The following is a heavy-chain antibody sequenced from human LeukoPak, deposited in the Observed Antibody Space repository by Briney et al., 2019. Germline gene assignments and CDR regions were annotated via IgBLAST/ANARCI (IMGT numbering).Heavy chain of an antibody. J-gene: IGHJ4*02. Sequence: GGSLRLSCAASGFTFSSYWMHWVRQAPGKGLVWVSRILSDGSITSYADSVQGRFTISRDNAKNTLYLQMNSLRLEDTAVYYCARGNGGNSLYWVQGTLVTVSS. CDR2: ILSDGSIT. D-gene: IGHD4-23*01. CDR1: GFTFSSYW. V-gene: IGHV3-74*01. CDR3: ARGNGGNSLY.